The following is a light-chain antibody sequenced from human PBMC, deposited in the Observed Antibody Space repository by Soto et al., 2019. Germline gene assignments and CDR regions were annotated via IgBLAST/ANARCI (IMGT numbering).Light chain of an antibody. CDR3: GTWDSRLRVVV. V-gene: IGLV1-51*01. CDR1: SSNIGNNY. Sequence: QSVLTQPPSVSAAPRQEVTISCSGSSSNIGNNYVSWYHRVPGTAPKLLIYDNNERPSGIPDRFSGSKSGTSATLDITGLQTGDEGDYYCGTWDSRLRVVVFGGGTKLTVL. J-gene: IGLJ2*01. CDR2: DNN.